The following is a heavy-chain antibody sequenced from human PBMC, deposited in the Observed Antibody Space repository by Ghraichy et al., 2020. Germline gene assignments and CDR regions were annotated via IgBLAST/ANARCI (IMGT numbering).Heavy chain of an antibody. CDR3: ARAAIACRPVFWYFDL. V-gene: IGHV4-59*01. D-gene: IGHD2-2*01. Sequence: SETLSLTCTVSGGSISSYYWSWIRQPPGKGLEWIGYIYYSGSTNYNPSLKSRVTISVDTSKNQFSLKLSSVTAADTAVYYCARAAIACRPVFWYFDLWGRGTLVPVSS. J-gene: IGHJ2*01. CDR2: IYYSGST. CDR1: GGSISSYY.